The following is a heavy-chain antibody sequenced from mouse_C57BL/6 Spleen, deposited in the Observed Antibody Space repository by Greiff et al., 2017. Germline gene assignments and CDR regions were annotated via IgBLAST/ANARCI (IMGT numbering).Heavy chain of an antibody. Sequence: QVQLQQSGAELVRPGASVTLSCKASGYTFTDYEMHWVKQTPVHGLEWIGAIDPATGGTAYNQKFKGKAILTADTSSSTAYMELRSLTSEDSAVYYCTSGYYGNYGYFDVWGTGTTVTVSS. V-gene: IGHV1-15*01. J-gene: IGHJ1*03. CDR3: TSGYYGNYGYFDV. D-gene: IGHD2-1*01. CDR1: GYTFTDYE. CDR2: IDPATGGT.